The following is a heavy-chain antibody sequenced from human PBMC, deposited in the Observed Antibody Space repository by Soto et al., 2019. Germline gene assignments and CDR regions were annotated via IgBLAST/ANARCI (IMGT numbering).Heavy chain of an antibody. Sequence: SETRCLTCTGSGASIGSGRYYGSWIRQYPGEGLVWIGHIYDSGRTYYNPSLESRVSISIDTSKNEFSLTLTSVTAADTAVYYCARLTTIITGAFDDWGLGTVVTVS. V-gene: IGHV4-31*02. CDR1: GASIGSGRYY. CDR3: ARLTTIITGAFDD. J-gene: IGHJ4*02. D-gene: IGHD7-27*01. CDR2: IYDSGRT.